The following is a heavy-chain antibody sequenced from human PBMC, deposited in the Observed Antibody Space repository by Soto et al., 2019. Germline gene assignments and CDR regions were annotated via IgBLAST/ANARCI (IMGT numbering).Heavy chain of an antibody. CDR1: GFSVTDHY. D-gene: IGHD3-9*01. CDR2: LYTGGSA. J-gene: IGHJ4*02. V-gene: IGHV3-53*01. Sequence: GGSLRLSCAASGFSVTDHYMTWVRQAPGKGLEWVSVLYTGGSAYYGDSVKGRFTISRDSSTNTLYLQMNSLKVGDTAFYFCARSFNDWTTYFDYWSEGTLVTVS. CDR3: ARSFNDWTTYFDY.